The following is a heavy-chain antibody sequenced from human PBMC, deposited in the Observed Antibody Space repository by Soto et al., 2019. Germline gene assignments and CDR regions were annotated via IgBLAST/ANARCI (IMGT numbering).Heavy chain of an antibody. J-gene: IGHJ5*02. CDR2: VYHTGDT. CDR3: AREIVTAGGNNYFDP. D-gene: IGHD3-16*01. CDR1: GGTVARSHW. V-gene: IGHV4-4*02. Sequence: PSETLSLTCGVSGGTVARSHWWSWVRQSPGGGLEWIGNVYHTGDTNLNPSLQSRVTISVDKSNNQFSLRLNSLTAADTAVYFRAREIVTAGGNNYFDPWGPGTLVTVSS.